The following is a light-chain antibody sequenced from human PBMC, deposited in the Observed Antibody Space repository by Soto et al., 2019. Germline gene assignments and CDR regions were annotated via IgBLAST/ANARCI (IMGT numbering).Light chain of an antibody. J-gene: IGKJ1*01. CDR3: QQYDTSPRT. CDR1: QTVNSIY. Sequence: EIVLTQSPGTLSLSPGERATLSCRASQTVNSIYLAWYQQKPGQAPRLLIYGTSNRATGIPDRFSGSGSGTDFTLTISRLEPEDFAVYHCQQYDTSPRTFGQGTKVEIK. V-gene: IGKV3-20*01. CDR2: GTS.